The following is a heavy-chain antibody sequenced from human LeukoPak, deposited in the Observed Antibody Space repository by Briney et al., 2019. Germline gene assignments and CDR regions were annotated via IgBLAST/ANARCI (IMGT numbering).Heavy chain of an antibody. Sequence: SVKVSCKASGGTFSSYAISWVRQAPGRGLEWMGRIIPILGIANYAQKFQGRVTITADKSTSTAYMELSSLRSEDTAVYYCAREDCSSGSCYSSYYYGMDVWGQGTTVTVSS. CDR1: GGTFSSYA. CDR3: AREDCSSGSCYSSYYYGMDV. CDR2: IIPILGIA. V-gene: IGHV1-69*04. J-gene: IGHJ6*02. D-gene: IGHD2-15*01.